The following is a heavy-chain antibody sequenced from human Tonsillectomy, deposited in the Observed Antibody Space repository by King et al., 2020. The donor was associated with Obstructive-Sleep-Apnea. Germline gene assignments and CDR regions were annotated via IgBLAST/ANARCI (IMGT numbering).Heavy chain of an antibody. CDR2: IYWDNDR. CDR3: VHRQRGWLLGY. J-gene: IGHJ4*02. D-gene: IGHD5-24*01. V-gene: IGHV2-5*02. Sequence: TLKESGPTLLRPTQTLTLTCTFSGFSLSSSGMGVAWIRQPPGKALEWLALIYWDNDRHYSPSLKSRLTITKDTSKNQVVLTMANIDPVDTATYYCVHRQRGWLLGYWGQGTLVTVSS. CDR1: GFSLSSSGMG.